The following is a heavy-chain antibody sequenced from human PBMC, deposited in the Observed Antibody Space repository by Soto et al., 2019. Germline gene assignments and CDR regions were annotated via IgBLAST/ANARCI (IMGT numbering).Heavy chain of an antibody. CDR1: GFTFSSYG. CDR2: ISYDGSNK. Sequence: QVQLVESGGGVVQPGRSLRLSCAASGFTFSSYGMHWVRQAPGKGLEWVAVISYDGSNKYYADSVKGRFTISRDNYXNTLYLQMNSLRAEDTAVYYCAKDSEVRGVLPFDPWGQGTLVTVSS. D-gene: IGHD3-10*01. J-gene: IGHJ5*02. V-gene: IGHV3-30*18. CDR3: AKDSEVRGVLPFDP.